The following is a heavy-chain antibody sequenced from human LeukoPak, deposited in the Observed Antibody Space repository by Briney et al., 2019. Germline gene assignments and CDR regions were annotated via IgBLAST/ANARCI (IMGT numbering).Heavy chain of an antibody. CDR3: ARYVDTATYYGMDV. V-gene: IGHV3-7*01. J-gene: IGHJ6*02. D-gene: IGHD5-18*01. Sequence: GGSLRLSCAASGFTFSSYWMSWVRQAPGKGLEWVANIKQDGSEKYYVDSVKGRFTISRDNAKNTLYLQMGSLRAEDMAVYYCARYVDTATYYGMDVWGQGTTVTVSS. CDR2: IKQDGSEK. CDR1: GFTFSSYW.